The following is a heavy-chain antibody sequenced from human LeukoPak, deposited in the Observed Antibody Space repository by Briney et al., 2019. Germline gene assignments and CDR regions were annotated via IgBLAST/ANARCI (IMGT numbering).Heavy chain of an antibody. J-gene: IGHJ4*02. CDR1: GFTFSSYS. CDR2: VVSGSSTI. D-gene: IGHD1-26*01. CDR3: ARDLYTTLQGFDY. V-gene: IGHV3-48*01. Sequence: PGGSLRLSCAASGFTFSSYSMNWVRQSPGKGLEWVSYVVSGSSTIYYADSVKGRFTISRDNAKNSLFLQMDSLRAEDTAVYYCARDLYTTLQGFDYWGQGALVTVSS.